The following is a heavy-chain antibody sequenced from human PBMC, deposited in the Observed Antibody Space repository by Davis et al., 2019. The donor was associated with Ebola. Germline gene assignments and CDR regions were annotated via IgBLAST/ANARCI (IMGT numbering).Heavy chain of an antibody. Sequence: SETLSLTCVVSGWSFRAYYWSWIRQPPGKGLEWIGFIYRSGNTFYIPSLRSRVSISLDSSKNQFSLNLNSVTAADTAVYYCARVGADYDFWSGSVDYWGQGKLVTVSS. CDR1: GWSFRAYY. D-gene: IGHD3-3*01. CDR3: ARVGADYDFWSGSVDY. V-gene: IGHV4-31*11. J-gene: IGHJ4*02. CDR2: IYRSGNT.